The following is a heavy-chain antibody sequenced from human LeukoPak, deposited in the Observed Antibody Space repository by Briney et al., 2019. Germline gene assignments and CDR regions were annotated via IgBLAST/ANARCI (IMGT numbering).Heavy chain of an antibody. Sequence: GGSLRLSCAASGFAFSSYSMNWIRQAPGKGLEWLSYISDSSRTIYYAESVRGRFTISRDNAKNSLYLQMNSLSAEDTAVYYCARVAVTAPRHWGQGTLVTVSS. CDR3: ARVAVTAPRH. V-gene: IGHV3-48*04. CDR1: GFAFSSYS. CDR2: ISDSSRTI. D-gene: IGHD6-19*01. J-gene: IGHJ1*01.